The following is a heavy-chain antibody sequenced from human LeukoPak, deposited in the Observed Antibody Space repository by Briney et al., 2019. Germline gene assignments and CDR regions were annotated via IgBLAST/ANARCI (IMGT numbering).Heavy chain of an antibody. V-gene: IGHV3-20*04. Sequence: PGGSLRLSCAASGFTSADYGMSWGRHAPGKRVEWVSGIYWNGGSTGYADSVKGRFTISRDNAKNSLYLQMNSLRAEDTALYYCARDPTPTAGSEELGDYWGQGTLVTVSS. D-gene: IGHD6-19*01. CDR3: ARDPTPTAGSEELGDY. J-gene: IGHJ4*02. CDR1: GFTSADYG. CDR2: IYWNGGST.